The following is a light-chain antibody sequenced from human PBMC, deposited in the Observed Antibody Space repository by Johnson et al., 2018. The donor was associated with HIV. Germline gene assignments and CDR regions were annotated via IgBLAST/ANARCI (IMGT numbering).Light chain of an antibody. CDR3: GTWDSSLGAHYV. CDR1: SSNIGNNY. CDR2: DNN. Sequence: QSVLTQPPSVSAAPGQKVTISCSGSSSNIGNNYVSWYQQLPGTAPKLLIYDNNKRPSGIPDRFSGSKSGTSATLGITGLQTGDEADYYCGTWDSSLGAHYVFGSGTEFTVL. V-gene: IGLV1-51*01. J-gene: IGLJ1*01.